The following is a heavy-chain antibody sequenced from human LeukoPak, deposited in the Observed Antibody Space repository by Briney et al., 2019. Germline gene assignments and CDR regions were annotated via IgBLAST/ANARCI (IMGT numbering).Heavy chain of an antibody. CDR3: ASEKTGRDY. CDR2: ISYDGDNE. D-gene: IGHD1-1*01. Sequence: PGRSLRLSCAASGFTFSNFAMHWVRQAPGKGLEWVAVISYDGDNEYYADSVKGQFTISRDNSKDRLYLQMNSLRPEDTAMYYCASEKTGRDYWGQGTQVTVSS. V-gene: IGHV3-30-3*01. J-gene: IGHJ4*02. CDR1: GFTFSNFA.